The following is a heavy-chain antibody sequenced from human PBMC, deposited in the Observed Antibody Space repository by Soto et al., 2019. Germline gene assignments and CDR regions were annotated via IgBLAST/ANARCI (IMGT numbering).Heavy chain of an antibody. CDR1: GFTFSSYA. J-gene: IGHJ5*02. CDR2: ISGSGDST. D-gene: IGHD3-10*01. Sequence: EVQLLESGGGLVQPGGSLRLSCAASGFTFSSYAMSWVRQTPGKGLEWVSAISGSGDSTYYADSVKDRFTISRDNSKNTLYLQMNSLRAEDTAVYYCAKLRWGSDNWFDPWGQGTLVTVSS. CDR3: AKLRWGSDNWFDP. V-gene: IGHV3-23*01.